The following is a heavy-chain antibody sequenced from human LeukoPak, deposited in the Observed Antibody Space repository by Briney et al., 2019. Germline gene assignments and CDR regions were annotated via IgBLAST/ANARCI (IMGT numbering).Heavy chain of an antibody. J-gene: IGHJ4*02. CDR1: GYTFTGYY. D-gene: IGHD3-22*01. CDR3: ARTGGYYDSSGYPN. Sequence: ASVKVSCKASGYTFTGYYMHWVRQAPGQGLEWMGWINPNSGGTNYAQKFQGRVTMTRDTSNSTAYMELSRLRSDDTAVYYCARTGGYYDSSGYPNWGQGTLVTVSS. CDR2: INPNSGGT. V-gene: IGHV1-2*02.